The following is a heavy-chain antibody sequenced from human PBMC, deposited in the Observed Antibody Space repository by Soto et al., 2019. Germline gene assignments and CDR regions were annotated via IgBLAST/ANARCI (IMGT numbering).Heavy chain of an antibody. Sequence: QVQLVESGGGVVQPGRSLRLSCAASGFTFSSYAMHWVRQAPGKGLEWVAVISYDGSNKYYADSVKGRFTISRDNSKNTLSLQMNSRRAEDTAVYYCARDHGAAAGGGAFDIWGQGTMVTVSS. D-gene: IGHD6-13*01. CDR3: ARDHGAAAGGGAFDI. CDR1: GFTFSSYA. V-gene: IGHV3-30-3*01. CDR2: ISYDGSNK. J-gene: IGHJ3*02.